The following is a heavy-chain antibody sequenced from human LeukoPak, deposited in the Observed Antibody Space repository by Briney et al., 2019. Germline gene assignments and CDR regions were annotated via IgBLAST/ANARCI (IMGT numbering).Heavy chain of an antibody. Sequence: GGSLRLSCAVSGFTFSDYYMSWIRQAPGTGLEWISYISTSGSTTLYADSVKGRFTISRDNAKNSLYLQMNSLRAEDTAVYYCAREALVPDYWGQGTPVTVSS. V-gene: IGHV3-11*01. CDR1: GFTFSDYY. J-gene: IGHJ4*02. CDR3: AREALVPDY. D-gene: IGHD1-26*01. CDR2: ISTSGSTT.